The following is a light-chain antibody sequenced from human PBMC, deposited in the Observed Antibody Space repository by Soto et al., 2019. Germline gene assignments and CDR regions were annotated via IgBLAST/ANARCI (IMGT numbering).Light chain of an antibody. V-gene: IGLV2-14*01. CDR2: EVT. J-gene: IGLJ1*01. CDR3: CSYANSNTYA. Sequence: QSALTQPASVSGSPGQSITISCTGTSSDIGGYNFVSWYQHHPGEAPKLMIFEVTKRPSGISNRFSGSKSGSTASLTISGLQPDDEADSFCCSYANSNTYAFGTGTKLTVL. CDR1: SSDIGGYNF.